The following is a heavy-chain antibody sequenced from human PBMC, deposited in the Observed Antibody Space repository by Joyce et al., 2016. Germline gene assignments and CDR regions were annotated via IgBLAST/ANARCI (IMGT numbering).Heavy chain of an antibody. J-gene: IGHJ6*02. V-gene: IGHV3-74*01. CDR1: GFNLSDYW. D-gene: IGHD2-15*01. Sequence: EVRLVQSGGGLVQPGESLRVSCVVSGFNLSDYWMHWVRLVPGKGLIWVARVNGDGSTVTYADSVKGRFTVSRDTAKNTLSLQMTRLSADDAAVYYCARGGTVVVSTRGGLDVWGQGTTVTVSS. CDR2: VNGDGSTV. CDR3: ARGGTVVVSTRGGLDV.